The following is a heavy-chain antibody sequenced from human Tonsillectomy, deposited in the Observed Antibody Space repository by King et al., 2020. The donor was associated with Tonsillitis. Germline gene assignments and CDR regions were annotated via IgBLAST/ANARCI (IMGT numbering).Heavy chain of an antibody. CDR2: ISGSGSST. Sequence: VQLVESWGGLVQPGGSLRLSCAASGLTFSSYVMSWVRQAPGKGLEWVSAISGSGSSTYYADSVKGRFTISRDNSKNTLYLQMNSLRAEDTALYYCAKNQDDILTGYNFGMDVWGQGTTVTVSS. V-gene: IGHV3-23*04. CDR3: AKNQDDILTGYNFGMDV. J-gene: IGHJ6*02. D-gene: IGHD3-9*01. CDR1: GLTFSSYV.